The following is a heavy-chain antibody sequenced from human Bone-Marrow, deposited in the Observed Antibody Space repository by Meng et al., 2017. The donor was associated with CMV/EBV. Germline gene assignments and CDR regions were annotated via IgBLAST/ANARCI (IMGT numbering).Heavy chain of an antibody. D-gene: IGHD6-13*01. V-gene: IGHV3-30*04. Sequence: GESLKISCAASGFTFSSYAMHWVRQAPGKGLEWVAVISYDGSNKYYADSVKGRFTISRDNAKNSLYLQMNSLRAEDTAVYYCARDAAADSSSWDFDYWGQGTLVTVSS. J-gene: IGHJ4*02. CDR2: ISYDGSNK. CDR3: ARDAAADSSSWDFDY. CDR1: GFTFSSYA.